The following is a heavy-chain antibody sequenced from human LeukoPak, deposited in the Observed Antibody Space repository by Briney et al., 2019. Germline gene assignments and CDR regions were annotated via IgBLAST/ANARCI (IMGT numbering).Heavy chain of an antibody. CDR1: GSSISSYY. CDR2: IYYSGST. V-gene: IGHV4-59*01. J-gene: IGHJ4*02. CDR3: ARGNNWNFYYFDY. Sequence: SETLSLTCTVSGSSISSYYWSWIRQPPGKGLEWTGYIYYSGSTNYNPSLKSRVTISVDTSKNQFSLKLSSVTAADTAVYYCARGNNWNFYYFDYWGQGTLVTVSS. D-gene: IGHD1-7*01.